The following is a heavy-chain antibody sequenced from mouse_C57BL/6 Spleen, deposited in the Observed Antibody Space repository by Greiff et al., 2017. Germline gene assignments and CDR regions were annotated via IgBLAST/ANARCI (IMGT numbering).Heavy chain of an antibody. V-gene: IGHV3-6*01. CDR3: ASDLDYCGSSTFAY. D-gene: IGHD1-1*01. J-gene: IGHJ3*01. Sequence: EVQLQQSGPGLVKPSQSLSLTCSVTGYSITSGYYWYWIRQLPGNKLEWMGYISYDGSNNYNPSLKNRISITRDTSKNQFFLKLKSVTTEDTATYYCASDLDYCGSSTFAYWGQGTLVTVSA. CDR1: GYSITSGYY. CDR2: ISYDGSN.